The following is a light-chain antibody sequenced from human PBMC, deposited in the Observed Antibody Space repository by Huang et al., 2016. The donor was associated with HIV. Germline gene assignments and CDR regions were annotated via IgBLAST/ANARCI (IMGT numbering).Light chain of an antibody. CDR3: QQSYVTPRT. V-gene: IGKV1-39*01. CDR2: AAS. Sequence: DIQMTQSPSSLSASVGDRVTITCRASQSISTYLNWYQQKPGKAPKHLIYAASSLQSGVPSRFSGSGSGTDVTLTISSLQPEDFATYYCQQSYVTPRTFGLGTKVDIK. J-gene: IGKJ3*01. CDR1: QSISTY.